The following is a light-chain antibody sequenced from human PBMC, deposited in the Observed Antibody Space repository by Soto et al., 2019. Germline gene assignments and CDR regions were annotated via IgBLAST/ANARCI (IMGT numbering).Light chain of an antibody. CDR2: SAS. Sequence: EIVLTQSPAILSVSPGRVATLSCRASQSVGSKLAWYQQRPGQAPRLLIYSASTRATGIPARFSGSGSGTEFTLTISSLQSEDFAVYYCQQYNKWPLFTFGPGTRVDIK. J-gene: IGKJ3*01. V-gene: IGKV3-15*01. CDR3: QQYNKWPLFT. CDR1: QSVGSK.